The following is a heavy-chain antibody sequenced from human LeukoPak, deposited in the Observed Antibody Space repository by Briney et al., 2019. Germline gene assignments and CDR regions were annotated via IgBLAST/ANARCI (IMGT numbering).Heavy chain of an antibody. Sequence: GGSLRLSCAASGFTFSSYEMNWVRQAPGKGLEWVSYISSSGSTIYYADSVKGRFTISRDNAKNSLYLQMNSLRAEDTAVYYCAKDPAVAGYQGPFDIWGQGTMVTVSS. CDR1: GFTFSSYE. J-gene: IGHJ3*02. CDR3: AKDPAVAGYQGPFDI. CDR2: ISSSGSTI. D-gene: IGHD6-19*01. V-gene: IGHV3-48*03.